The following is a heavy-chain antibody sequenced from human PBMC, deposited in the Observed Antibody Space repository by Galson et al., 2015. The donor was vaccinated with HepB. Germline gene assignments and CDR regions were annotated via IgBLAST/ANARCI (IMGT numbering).Heavy chain of an antibody. V-gene: IGHV3-7*01. CDR1: GFSFSSFW. Sequence: SLRLSCAASGFSFSSFWMTWVRQAPGKGLEWVASIKPDGSEKYYVDSVKGRFTVSRDNSKNSLYLQMNSLRAEDTAVYYCARDDRYGGNFKDLDYWGQGSLVTVSS. D-gene: IGHD4-23*01. CDR3: ARDDRYGGNFKDLDY. J-gene: IGHJ4*02. CDR2: IKPDGSEK.